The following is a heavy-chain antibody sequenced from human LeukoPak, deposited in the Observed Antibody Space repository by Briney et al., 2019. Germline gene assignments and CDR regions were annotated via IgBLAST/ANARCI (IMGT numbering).Heavy chain of an antibody. CDR1: GGLISSYY. J-gene: IGHJ6*03. Sequence: SETLSLTCTVSGGLISSYYWSWIRKPAGKGLEWIGRIYTSGSTNYNPSLKSRVTMSVDTSKNQFSLKLNSVTAADTAVYYCAREVEVYYYYMDVWGKGTTVTVSS. CDR2: IYTSGST. V-gene: IGHV4-4*07. CDR3: AREVEVYYYYMDV.